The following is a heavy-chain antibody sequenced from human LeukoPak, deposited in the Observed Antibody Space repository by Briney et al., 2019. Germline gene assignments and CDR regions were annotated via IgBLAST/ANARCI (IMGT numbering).Heavy chain of an antibody. Sequence: SETLSLTCAVSGYSISSGYYWGWIRQPPGKGLEWIGSIYHSGSTYYNPSLKSRVTISVDTSKNQFSLKLGSVTAADTAVYYCARGVDTVVSYYYYYMDVWGKGTTVTVSS. D-gene: IGHD5-18*01. CDR3: ARGVDTVVSYYYYYMDV. V-gene: IGHV4-38-2*01. CDR1: GYSISSGYY. CDR2: IYHSGST. J-gene: IGHJ6*03.